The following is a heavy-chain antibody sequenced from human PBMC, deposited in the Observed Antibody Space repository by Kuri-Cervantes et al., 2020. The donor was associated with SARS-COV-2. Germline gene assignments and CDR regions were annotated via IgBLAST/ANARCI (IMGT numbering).Heavy chain of an antibody. Sequence: GGSLRLSCAASGFTFSSYSMNWVRQAPGKGLEWVSYISSSSSTIYYADSVKGRFTISRDNSKNTLYLQMNSLRAEDTAVYYCASSLVDYFDYWGQGTLVTVSS. J-gene: IGHJ4*02. V-gene: IGHV3-48*01. D-gene: IGHD1-26*01. CDR3: ASSLVDYFDY. CDR1: GFTFSSYS. CDR2: ISSSSSTI.